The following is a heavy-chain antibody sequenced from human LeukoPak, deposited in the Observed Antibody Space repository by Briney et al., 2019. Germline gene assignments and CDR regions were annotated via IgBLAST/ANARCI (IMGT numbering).Heavy chain of an antibody. CDR1: GFTFSNYG. CDR3: ASRGWYTHFQH. D-gene: IGHD6-19*01. Sequence: PGRSLRLSCAASGFTFSNYGMHWVRQAPGKGLEWVSYISSSSSYTNYADSVKGRFTISRDNAKNSLYLQMNSLRAEDTAVYYCASRGWYTHFQHWGQGTLVTVSS. V-gene: IGHV3-21*05. J-gene: IGHJ1*01. CDR2: ISSSSSYT.